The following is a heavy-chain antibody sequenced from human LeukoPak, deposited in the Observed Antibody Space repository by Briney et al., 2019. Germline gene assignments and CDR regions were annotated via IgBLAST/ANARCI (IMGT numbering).Heavy chain of an antibody. J-gene: IGHJ4*02. Sequence: SETLSLTCTVSGGSISSYYWSWIRRPAGKGLEWIGRIYTSGSTNYNPSLKSRVTMSVDTSKNQFSLKLSSVTAADTAVYYCARALSSSWYDLFDYWGQGTLVTVSS. CDR3: ARALSSSWYDLFDY. V-gene: IGHV4-4*07. CDR2: IYTSGST. CDR1: GGSISSYY. D-gene: IGHD6-13*01.